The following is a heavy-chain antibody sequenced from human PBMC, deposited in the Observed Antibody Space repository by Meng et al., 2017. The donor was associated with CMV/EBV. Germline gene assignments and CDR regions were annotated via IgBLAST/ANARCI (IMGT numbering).Heavy chain of an antibody. D-gene: IGHD1-26*01. CDR3: ARPRSYSLPEPPDAFDI. J-gene: IGHJ3*02. V-gene: IGHV5-51*01. Sequence: KVSYKASGYSFTSYWIGWVRQMPGKGLEWMGIIYPGDSDTRYSPSFQGQVTISADKSISTAYLQWSSLKASDTAMYYCARPRSYSLPEPPDAFDIWGQGTMVTVSS. CDR1: GYSFTSYW. CDR2: IYPGDSDT.